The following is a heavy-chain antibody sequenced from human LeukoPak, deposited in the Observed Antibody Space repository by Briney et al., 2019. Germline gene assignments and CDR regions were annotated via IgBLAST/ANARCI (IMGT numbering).Heavy chain of an antibody. J-gene: IGHJ3*02. CDR3: ARADYGGNSPDAFDI. CDR1: GGSISSSSYY. V-gene: IGHV4-39*07. D-gene: IGHD4-23*01. Sequence: SETLSLTCTVSGGSISSSSYYWGWIRQPPGKGLEWIGSIYYSGSTYYNPPLKSRVTTSLETSTNQFSLKLSSVTPAATAVSYCARADYGGNSPDAFDIWGQGTMVTVSS. CDR2: IYYSGST.